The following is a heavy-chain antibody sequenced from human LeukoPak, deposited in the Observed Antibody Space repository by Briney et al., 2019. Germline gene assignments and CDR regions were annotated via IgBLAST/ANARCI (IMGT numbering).Heavy chain of an antibody. Sequence: PSETLSLTCAVSGASISSSNWWSWVRQPPGKGLEWIGDIYHSGSTNYNPSLKSRVTMSVDKSNSQFSLRLSSVTAADTAVYYCARREIGGLNYGLFDYWGQGTLVTVSS. J-gene: IGHJ4*02. D-gene: IGHD3-10*01. V-gene: IGHV4-4*02. CDR3: ARREIGGLNYGLFDY. CDR2: IYHSGST. CDR1: GASISSSNW.